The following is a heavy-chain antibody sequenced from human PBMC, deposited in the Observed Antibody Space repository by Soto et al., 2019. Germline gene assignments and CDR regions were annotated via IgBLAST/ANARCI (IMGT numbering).Heavy chain of an antibody. V-gene: IGHV3-74*01. CDR3: ARAFRVMDAFDI. Sequence: EVQLVESGGGLVQPGGSLRLSCAASGFTFSSYWMHWVRQAPGKGLVWVSRINSDGSSTSYADSVKGRFTISRDNAKNTLYLQMNSLRAEDTAVYYCARAFRVMDAFDIWGKGTMVTVSS. J-gene: IGHJ3*02. CDR2: INSDGSST. D-gene: IGHD3-10*01. CDR1: GFTFSSYW.